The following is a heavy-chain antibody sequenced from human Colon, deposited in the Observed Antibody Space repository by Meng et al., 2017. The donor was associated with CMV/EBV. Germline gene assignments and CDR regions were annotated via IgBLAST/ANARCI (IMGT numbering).Heavy chain of an antibody. CDR1: GYTFSNYH. J-gene: IGHJ4*02. CDR3: SASFDY. Sequence: SVKVSCKASGYTFSNYHVNWVRQAPGQGLEWMGWINTNTGNPTYAQGFIGRFVFSLATSISTAYLQISSLKAEDTAVYYCSASFDYWGQGTLVTVSS. D-gene: IGHD3-16*01. CDR2: INTNTGNP. V-gene: IGHV7-4-1*02.